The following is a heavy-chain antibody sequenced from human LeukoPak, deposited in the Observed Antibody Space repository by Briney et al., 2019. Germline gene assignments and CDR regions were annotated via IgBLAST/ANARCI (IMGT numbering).Heavy chain of an antibody. CDR3: ARHYGP. D-gene: IGHD3-16*01. J-gene: IGHJ5*02. CDR2: ISYDGSNK. Sequence: GGSLRLSCAASGFTFSSYAMHWVRQAPGKGLEWVAVISYDGSNKYYADSVKGRFTISRDNSKNTLYLQMNSLRAEDTAVYYCARHYGPWGQGTLVTVSS. V-gene: IGHV3-30*04. CDR1: GFTFSSYA.